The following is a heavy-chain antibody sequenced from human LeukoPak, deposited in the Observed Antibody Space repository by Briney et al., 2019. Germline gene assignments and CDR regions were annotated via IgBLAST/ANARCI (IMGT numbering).Heavy chain of an antibody. Sequence: PSETLSLTCTVSGGSISSYYWSWIRQPPGKGLEWIGYIYYSGSTNYNPSLKSRVTISVDTSKNQFSLKLSSVTAADTAVYYCARVGYSGSYSASFDYWGQGTLVTVSS. CDR1: GGSISSYY. D-gene: IGHD1-26*01. CDR3: ARVGYSGSYSASFDY. CDR2: IYYSGST. V-gene: IGHV4-59*01. J-gene: IGHJ4*02.